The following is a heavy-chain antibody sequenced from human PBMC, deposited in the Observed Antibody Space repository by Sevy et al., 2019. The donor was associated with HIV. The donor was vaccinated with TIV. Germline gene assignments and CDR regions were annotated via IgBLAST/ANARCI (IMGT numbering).Heavy chain of an antibody. D-gene: IGHD5-18*01. CDR3: ARGKSGYGYALNY. CDR1: GFTVNSNY. J-gene: IGHJ4*02. CDR2: IHSDGTT. Sequence: GGSLRLSCAASGFTVNSNYMTWVRQAPGKGLEGVSVIHSDGTTYHADPVKDRFTITRDNFKNRLYLHMSSLRAEDTAVYYCARGKSGYGYALNYWGQGTLVTVSS. V-gene: IGHV3-66*01.